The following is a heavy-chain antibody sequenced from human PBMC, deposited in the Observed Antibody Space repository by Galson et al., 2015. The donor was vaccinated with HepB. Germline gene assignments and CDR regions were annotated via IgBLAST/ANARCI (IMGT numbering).Heavy chain of an antibody. D-gene: IGHD6-19*01. J-gene: IGHJ4*02. V-gene: IGHV3-72*01. CDR1: GFTFSDRY. CDR2: SRNRPNTDTA. Sequence: SLRLSCAASGFTFSDRYMEWVRQAPGKGLEWVGRSRNRPNTDTADYAASVKGRLTISRDDSKNSLYLQMNSLKTEDTAIYYCVSEFQAGKRDWGQGTLVTVSS. CDR3: VSEFQAGKRD.